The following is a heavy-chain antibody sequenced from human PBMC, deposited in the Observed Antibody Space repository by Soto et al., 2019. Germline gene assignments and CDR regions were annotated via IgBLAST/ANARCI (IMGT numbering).Heavy chain of an antibody. Sequence: AASVKVSCKASGYTFTSYYMHWVRQAPGQGLEWMGMINPSGGSTSYAQKFQGRVTMTRDTSTSTVYMELSSLRSEDTAVYYCARDLLVEQLVGSGSYYYGMDVWGQGTTVTVSS. D-gene: IGHD6-6*01. CDR2: INPSGGST. J-gene: IGHJ6*02. CDR3: ARDLLVEQLVGSGSYYYGMDV. CDR1: GYTFTSYY. V-gene: IGHV1-46*01.